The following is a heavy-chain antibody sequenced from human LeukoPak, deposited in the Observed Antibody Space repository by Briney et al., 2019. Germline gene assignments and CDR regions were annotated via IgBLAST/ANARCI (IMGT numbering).Heavy chain of an antibody. Sequence: SGPTLVKPTQTLTLTCTFSGFSLSTSGVGVGWIRQPPGKALEWLALIYWNDDKRYSPSLKSRLTITKDTSKNQVVLTMTNMDPVDTATYYCAHRLIPFGVVVPAAITIFAVVILYYFDYSGQGTLVTVFS. CDR1: GFSLSTSGVG. V-gene: IGHV2-5*01. CDR2: IYWNDDK. CDR3: AHRLIPFGVVVPAAITIFAVVILYYFDY. D-gene: IGHD2-2*01. J-gene: IGHJ4*02.